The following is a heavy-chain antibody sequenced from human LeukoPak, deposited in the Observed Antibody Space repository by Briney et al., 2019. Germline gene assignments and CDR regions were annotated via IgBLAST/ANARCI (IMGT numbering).Heavy chain of an antibody. CDR3: ARRVFGGDCYYDF. CDR2: SLNKANSYTT. Sequence: GGPLRLSCVVSGFTFSDHYMDWVRQVPGKGLEWVGRSLNKANSYTTDYAASVKGRFTTSRDDSKNSLYLQMSSLNTEDTAVYYCARRVFGGDCYYDFWGQGALVTVSS. CDR1: GFTFSDHY. D-gene: IGHD2-21*02. V-gene: IGHV3-72*01. J-gene: IGHJ4*02.